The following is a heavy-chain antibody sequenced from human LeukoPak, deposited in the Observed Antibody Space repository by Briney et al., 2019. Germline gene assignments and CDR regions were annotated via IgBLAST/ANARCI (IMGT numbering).Heavy chain of an antibody. CDR2: IYYSGS. J-gene: IGHJ5*02. CDR3: ARPEGYFGSGSYSHWFDP. V-gene: IGHV4-39*01. CDR1: GGSISSSSYY. D-gene: IGHD3-10*01. Sequence: SETLSLTCTVSGGSISSSSYYWGWIRQPPGKGLEWIGSIYYSGSNYNPSLKSRVTISVDTSKNQFSLKLSSVTAADTAVYYCARPEGYFGSGSYSHWFDPWGQGTLVTVSS.